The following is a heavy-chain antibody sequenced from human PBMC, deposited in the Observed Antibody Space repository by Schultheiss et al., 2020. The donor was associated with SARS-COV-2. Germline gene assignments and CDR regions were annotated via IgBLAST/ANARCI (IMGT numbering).Heavy chain of an antibody. Sequence: GGSLRLSCAASGFTFSSYGMHWVRQAPGKGLEWVAVIWYDGSNKYYADSVKGRFTISRDNSKNTLYLQMNSLRAEDTAVYYCATEGYSSGWPHYNDAFDIWGQGTMVTVSS. CDR2: IWYDGSNK. D-gene: IGHD6-19*01. V-gene: IGHV3-30*02. J-gene: IGHJ3*02. CDR3: ATEGYSSGWPHYNDAFDI. CDR1: GFTFSSYG.